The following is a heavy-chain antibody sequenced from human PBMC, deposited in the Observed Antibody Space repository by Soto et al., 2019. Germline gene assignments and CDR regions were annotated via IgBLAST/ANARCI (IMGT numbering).Heavy chain of an antibody. Sequence: QVQLVQSGAEVKKPGASVRISCRTSGYTFTSYAITWLRHAPGQRLERMGWINGGNGDTKYSQKFQDRTSITMDTSATPVSLVLSSLTSEDPAIYYCARDPLSLYSADFRWGQVTLVTVSS. CDR2: INGGNGDT. V-gene: IGHV1-3*01. CDR3: ARDPLSLYSADFR. CDR1: GYTFTSYA. D-gene: IGHD1-26*01. J-gene: IGHJ4*02.